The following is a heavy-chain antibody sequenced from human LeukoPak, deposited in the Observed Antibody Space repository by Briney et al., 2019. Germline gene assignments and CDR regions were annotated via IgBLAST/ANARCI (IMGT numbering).Heavy chain of an antibody. Sequence: GGSLRLSCAASGFTFSSSAMSWVRQVPGKGLEWVSGNSASGGSTYYADSVRGRFTISRDNSKNTLFLQVNSLRAEDTAVYYCAKVRTYFYHGLDVWGQGTTVTVSS. V-gene: IGHV3-23*01. CDR3: AKVRTYFYHGLDV. J-gene: IGHJ6*02. D-gene: IGHD1-14*01. CDR2: NSASGGST. CDR1: GFTFSSSA.